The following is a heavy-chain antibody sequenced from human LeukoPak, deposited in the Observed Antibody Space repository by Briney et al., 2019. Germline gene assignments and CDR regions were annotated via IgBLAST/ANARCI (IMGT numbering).Heavy chain of an antibody. CDR1: GYTFTSYG. CDR3: ARRYDILTGYPGAFDI. CDR2: ISAYNGNT. D-gene: IGHD3-9*01. J-gene: IGHJ3*02. V-gene: IGHV1-18*01. Sequence: GASVKVSCKASGYTFTSYGISWVRQAPGQGLEWMGWISAYNGNTNYAQKLQGRVTMTTDTSTSTAYMELRRLRSDDTAVYYCARRYDILTGYPGAFDIWGQGTMVTVSS.